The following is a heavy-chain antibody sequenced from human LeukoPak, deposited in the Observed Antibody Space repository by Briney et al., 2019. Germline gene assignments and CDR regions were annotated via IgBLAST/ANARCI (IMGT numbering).Heavy chain of an antibody. V-gene: IGHV1-24*01. CDR1: GYTLTELS. J-gene: IGHJ4*02. Sequence: ASVKVSCKVSGYTLTELSMHWVRQAPGKGLEWMGGFDPEDGETIYAQNFQGRVTMTEDTSTNTAYMELSSLRSEDTAVYYCATTGDYNFWSGYSFDYWGQGTLVTVSS. D-gene: IGHD3-3*01. CDR2: FDPEDGET. CDR3: ATTGDYNFWSGYSFDY.